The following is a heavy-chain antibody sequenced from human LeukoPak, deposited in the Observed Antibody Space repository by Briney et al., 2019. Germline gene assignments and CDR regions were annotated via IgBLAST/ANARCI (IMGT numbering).Heavy chain of an antibody. CDR2: IKQDGSEK. V-gene: IGHV3-7*01. CDR3: ARDPRGPAGVNLDYGDPDY. J-gene: IGHJ4*02. CDR1: GFTVSSNY. D-gene: IGHD4-17*01. Sequence: PGGSLRLSCAASGFTVSSNYMSWVRQAPGKGLEWVANIKQDGSEKYYVDSVKGRFTISRDNAKNSLYLQMNSLRAEDTAVYYCARDPRGPAGVNLDYGDPDYWGQGTLVTVSS.